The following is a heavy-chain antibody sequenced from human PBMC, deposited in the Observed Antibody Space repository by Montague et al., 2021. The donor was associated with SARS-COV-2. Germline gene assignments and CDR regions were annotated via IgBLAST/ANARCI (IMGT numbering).Heavy chain of an antibody. CDR3: ARAKGRITIVGVVSIAYFDV. CDR2: ICSSGSTI. Sequence: SLRLSCAASGFTFSSYAMNWVRQAPGKGLEWVSYICSSGSTIYYADSVKGRFTISRDNAKNTLYLQMNSLRAEDTAVYYCARAKGRITIVGVVSIAYFDVWGRGTLVTVSS. J-gene: IGHJ2*01. CDR1: GFTFSSYA. V-gene: IGHV3-48*03. D-gene: IGHD3-3*01.